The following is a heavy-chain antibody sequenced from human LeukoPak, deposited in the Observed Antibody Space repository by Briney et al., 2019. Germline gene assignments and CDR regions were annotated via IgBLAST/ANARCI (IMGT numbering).Heavy chain of an antibody. V-gene: IGHV3-23*01. J-gene: IGHJ5*02. Sequence: GGSLRLSCAASGFTFSNYAMSWVRQAPGKGLEWVSGISGSGGSGSGGSTYYANSVKGRFTISRDNSKDTLYLQMNSLRAEDTAVYYCAKDRHGGKVLSWFDPWGQGTLVTVSS. CDR1: GFTFSNYA. D-gene: IGHD4-23*01. CDR3: AKDRHGGKVLSWFDP. CDR2: ISGSGGSGSGGST.